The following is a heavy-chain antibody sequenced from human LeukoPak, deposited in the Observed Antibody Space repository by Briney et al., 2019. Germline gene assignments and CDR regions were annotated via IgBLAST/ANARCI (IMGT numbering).Heavy chain of an antibody. J-gene: IGHJ5*02. D-gene: IGHD2-15*01. Sequence: GGSVRLSCPATGLLFSSHPMSWLRPPPGKGLEWVGAISNGKTYYADSVRARFAISRDDSTNTVYLHMNSLRDEDTALYHCVREAGYCAPVCVKTNWFDPWGQGTLVTVSS. CDR3: VREAGYCAPVCVKTNWFDP. CDR1: GLLFSSHP. CDR2: ISNGKT. V-gene: IGHV3-23*01.